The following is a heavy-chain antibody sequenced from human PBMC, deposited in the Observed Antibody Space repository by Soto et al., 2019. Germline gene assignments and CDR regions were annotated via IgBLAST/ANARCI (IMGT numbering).Heavy chain of an antibody. V-gene: IGHV3-13*05. Sequence: GGSRRLSCAGSGFTFSSYDMHWVRQATGKGLEWVSAIGTAGDPYYPGSVKGRFTISRENAKNSLYLQMNSLRAGDTAVYYCARAWRYSSGWYFDYWGQGTLVTVSS. CDR3: ARAWRYSSGWYFDY. J-gene: IGHJ4*02. CDR2: IGTAGDP. CDR1: GFTFSSYD. D-gene: IGHD6-19*01.